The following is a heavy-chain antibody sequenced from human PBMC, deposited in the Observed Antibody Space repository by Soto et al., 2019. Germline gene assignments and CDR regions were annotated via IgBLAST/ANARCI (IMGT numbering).Heavy chain of an antibody. CDR3: AKDGIVVVPAAMEAEDYYYYMDV. CDR1: GFTFSSYA. V-gene: IGHV3-23*01. J-gene: IGHJ6*03. CDR2: ISGSGGST. D-gene: IGHD2-2*01. Sequence: GGSLRLSCAASGFTFSSYAMSWVRQAPGKGLEWVSAISGSGGSTYYADSVKGRFTISRDNSKNTLYLQMNSLRAEDTAVYYCAKDGIVVVPAAMEAEDYYYYMDVWGKGTTVTVSS.